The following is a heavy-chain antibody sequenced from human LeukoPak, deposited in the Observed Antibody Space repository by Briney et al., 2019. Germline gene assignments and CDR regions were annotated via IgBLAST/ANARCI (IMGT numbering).Heavy chain of an antibody. CDR3: AREVVPSALGGAFDV. Sequence: QVGGALRLSCATSGYTVTSNYMSWVRQAPGKGLVWVSRVNSDGSSTSYADSVKGRFTISRDNAKNTLYLQMNSLRAEDTAVYYCAREVVPSALGGAFDVWGQGALVTVSS. J-gene: IGHJ4*02. V-gene: IGHV3-74*01. D-gene: IGHD2-2*01. CDR2: VNSDGSST. CDR1: GYTVTSNY.